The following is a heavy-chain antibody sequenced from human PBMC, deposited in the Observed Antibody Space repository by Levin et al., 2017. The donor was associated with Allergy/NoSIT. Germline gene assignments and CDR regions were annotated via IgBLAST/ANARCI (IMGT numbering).Heavy chain of an antibody. CDR2: IKSKVDGGTT. J-gene: IGHJ5*01. CDR1: GFTFTNAW. Sequence: GESLKISCAASGFTFTNAWMNWVRQTPGKGLEWVGRIKSKVDGGTTDYAAPVKDRFSISRDDSKNTLYLQMNGLKTDDSAIYYCTTERDYGDYFNCFDSWGQGTLVTVSS. V-gene: IGHV3-15*07. D-gene: IGHD4-17*01. CDR3: TTERDYGDYFNCFDS.